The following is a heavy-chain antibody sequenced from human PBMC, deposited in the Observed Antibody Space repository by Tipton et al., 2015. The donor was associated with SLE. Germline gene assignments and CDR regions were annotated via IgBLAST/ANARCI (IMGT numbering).Heavy chain of an antibody. CDR2: IYRDGTT. J-gene: IGHJ4*02. CDR3: AGLTTYYYTSGNYPGRFDY. Sequence: GSLRLSCAASGFTVSSNYMSWVRQAPGKGLEWVSLIYRDGTTYYADSVKGRFTISRDYSMNTLYLQMNSLRAEDTAVYYCAGLTTYYYTSGNYPGRFDYWGQGTLVTVSS. V-gene: IGHV3-53*05. D-gene: IGHD3-10*01. CDR1: GFTVSSNY.